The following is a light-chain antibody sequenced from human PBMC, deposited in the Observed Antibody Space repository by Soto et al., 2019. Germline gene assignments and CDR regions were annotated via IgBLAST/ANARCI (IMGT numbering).Light chain of an antibody. CDR1: QSVLYSSNNQNY. CDR2: WAS. V-gene: IGKV4-1*01. Sequence: DIVMTQFPDSLAVSLGERATINCKSSQSVLYSSNNQNYLAWYQQKPGQPPKLLIYWASTRESGVPDRFSGSVSGTDFTLTISSLQAEVVAVYYCQQYYRARTFGQGTKVEIK. CDR3: QQYYRART. J-gene: IGKJ1*01.